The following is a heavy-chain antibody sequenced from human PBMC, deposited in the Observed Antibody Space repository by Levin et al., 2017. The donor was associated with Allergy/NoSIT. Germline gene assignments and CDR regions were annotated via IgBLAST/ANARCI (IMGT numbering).Heavy chain of an antibody. V-gene: IGHV1-18*01. D-gene: IGHD6-19*01. CDR3: ARNERSSGWTASFDY. Sequence: ASVKVSCKASGYTFTSYGISWVRQAPGQGLEWMGWISAYNGNTNYAQKLQGRVTMTTDTSTSTAYMELRSLRSDDTAVYYCARNERSSGWTASFDYWGQGTLVTVSS. CDR1: GYTFTSYG. J-gene: IGHJ4*02. CDR2: ISAYNGNT.